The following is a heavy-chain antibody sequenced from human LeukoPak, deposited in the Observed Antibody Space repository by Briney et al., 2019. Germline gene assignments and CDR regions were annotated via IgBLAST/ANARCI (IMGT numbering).Heavy chain of an antibody. V-gene: IGHV3-11*04. J-gene: IGHJ4*02. CDR3: VKAPDYYDSSGYYSVWFDY. D-gene: IGHD3-22*01. CDR1: GFTFSDSY. Sequence: GGSLRLSCAASGFTFSDSYMTWVRQAPGKGVEWVAYISGSGHDINYSDSVKGRFTISRDNAKNSLYLQMNGLRAEDTAVYYCVKAPDYYDSSGYYSVWFDYWGQGTLVTVSS. CDR2: ISGSGHDI.